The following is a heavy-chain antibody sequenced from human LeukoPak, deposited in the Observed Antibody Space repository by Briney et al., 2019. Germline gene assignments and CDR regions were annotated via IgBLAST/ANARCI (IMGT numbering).Heavy chain of an antibody. V-gene: IGHV4-30-2*01. CDR2: INHSGST. Sequence: MSSETLSLTCAVSGGSISSGGYSWSWIRQPPGKGLEWIGYINHSGSTNYNPSLKSRVTISVDTSKNQFSLKLSSVTAADTAVYYCARGVTYYYGSGSYPLWFDPWGQGTLVTVSS. J-gene: IGHJ5*02. CDR3: ARGVTYYYGSGSYPLWFDP. CDR1: GGSISSGGYS. D-gene: IGHD3-10*01.